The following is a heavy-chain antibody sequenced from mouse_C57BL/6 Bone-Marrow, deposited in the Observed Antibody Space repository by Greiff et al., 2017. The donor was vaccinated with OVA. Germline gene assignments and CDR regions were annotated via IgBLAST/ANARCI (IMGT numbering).Heavy chain of an antibody. CDR3: ARLLDYGSSYDWYFDV. J-gene: IGHJ1*03. CDR1: GFTFSDYG. V-gene: IGHV5-17*01. D-gene: IGHD1-1*01. Sequence: EVKLVESGGGLVKPGGSLKLSCAASGFTFSDYGMNWVRQAPGKGLEWVAYISSGSSTIYYADTVKGRFTISRDNAKNTLFLQMTSLRSEDTAMYYCARLLDYGSSYDWYFDVWGTGTTVTVSS. CDR2: ISSGSSTI.